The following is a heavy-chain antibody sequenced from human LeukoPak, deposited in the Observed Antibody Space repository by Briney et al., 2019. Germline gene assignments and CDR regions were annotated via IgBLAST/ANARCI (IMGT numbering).Heavy chain of an antibody. CDR3: ARGGKATVVTM. Sequence: KPSETLSLTCTVSGGSINSYYWSWIRQPAGKGLEWIGRIYSSGSTNYNPSLKSRVSMSADTSKNQFSLKLTSVTAADTALYYCARGGKATVVTMWGQGILVTVSS. CDR2: IYSSGST. D-gene: IGHD4-23*01. J-gene: IGHJ4*02. CDR1: GGSINSYY. V-gene: IGHV4-4*07.